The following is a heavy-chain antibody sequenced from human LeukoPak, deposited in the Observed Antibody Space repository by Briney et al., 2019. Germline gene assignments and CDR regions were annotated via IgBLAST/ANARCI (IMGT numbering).Heavy chain of an antibody. CDR1: GDSISSYY. J-gene: IGHJ6*03. CDR2: IYTSGNT. Sequence: PSETLSLTCTVSGDSISSYYWSWIRQPAGKGLEWIGRIYTSGNTNYNPSLKSRVTMSVDTSKKQFSLKLSSVTAAETAVYYCARGVGVAAPGGYHYYHYYMDVWGKGTTVTVSS. V-gene: IGHV4-4*07. D-gene: IGHD6-19*01. CDR3: ARGVGVAAPGGYHYYHYYMDV.